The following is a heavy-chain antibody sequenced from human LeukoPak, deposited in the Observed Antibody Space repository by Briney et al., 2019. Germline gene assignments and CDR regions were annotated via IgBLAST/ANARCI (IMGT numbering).Heavy chain of an antibody. Sequence: PGGSLRLSCAASGFTFSSYAMHWVRQAPGKGLEWVAVISYDGSQKYHADSVKGRFTVSRDNSKNTLSLQMNSLRAEDTAVYYCARGSYGDLNWGQGTLVTVSS. D-gene: IGHD4-17*01. J-gene: IGHJ4*02. V-gene: IGHV3-30*04. CDR2: ISYDGSQK. CDR1: GFTFSSYA. CDR3: ARGSYGDLN.